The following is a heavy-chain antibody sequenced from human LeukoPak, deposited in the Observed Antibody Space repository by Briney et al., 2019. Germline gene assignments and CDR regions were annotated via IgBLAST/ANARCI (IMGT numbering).Heavy chain of an antibody. D-gene: IGHD2-15*01. V-gene: IGHV7-4-1*02. CDR2: INTNTGNP. Sequence: ASVKVSCKASGYTFTSYAMNWVRQAPGQGLEWMGWINTNTGNPTYAQGFTGRFVFSLDTSVSTAYLQISSLKAEDTAVYYCARDRKWDCSGGSCYHWERNYYYYGMDVWGQGTTVTVSS. CDR1: GYTFTSYA. J-gene: IGHJ6*02. CDR3: ARDRKWDCSGGSCYHWERNYYYYGMDV.